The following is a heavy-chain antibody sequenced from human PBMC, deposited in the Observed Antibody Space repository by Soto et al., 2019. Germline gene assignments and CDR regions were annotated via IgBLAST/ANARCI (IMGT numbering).Heavy chain of an antibody. CDR1: GGSVSSGSYY. Sequence: SETLSLTCTVSGGSVSSGSYYWSWIRQPPGKGLEWIGYIYYSGSTNYNPSLKSRVTISVDTSKNQFSLKLSSVTAADTAVYYCARMGPFGVVRPNDAFDIWGQGTMVTVSS. CDR3: ARMGPFGVVRPNDAFDI. CDR2: IYYSGST. J-gene: IGHJ3*02. V-gene: IGHV4-61*01. D-gene: IGHD3-3*01.